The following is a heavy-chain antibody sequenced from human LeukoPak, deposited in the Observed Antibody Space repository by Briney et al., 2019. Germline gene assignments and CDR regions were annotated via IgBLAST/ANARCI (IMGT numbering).Heavy chain of an antibody. Sequence: SETLSLTCTVSGGSISSYYWSWIRQPPGKGLEWIGYIYTSGSTNYNPSLKSRVTVSIDTSKNQFSLRLSSVTASDTAVYYCARRGTFSSSWYSDWGQGTLVTVSS. J-gene: IGHJ4*02. CDR3: ARRGTFSSSWYSD. CDR2: IYTSGST. D-gene: IGHD6-13*01. V-gene: IGHV4-4*08. CDR1: GGSISSYY.